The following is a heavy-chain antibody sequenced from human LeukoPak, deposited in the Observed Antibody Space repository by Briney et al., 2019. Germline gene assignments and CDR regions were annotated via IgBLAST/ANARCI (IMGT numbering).Heavy chain of an antibody. CDR1: GGSIHSY. D-gene: IGHD5-18*01. Sequence: SETLSLTCTVSGGSIHSYWSWIRQPPGKGLEWIGEINHSGSTNYNPSLKSRVTISVDTSKNQFSLKLSSVTAADTAVYYCARRGYSYGLGYWFDPWGQGTLVTVSS. CDR3: ARRGYSYGLGYWFDP. CDR2: INHSGST. J-gene: IGHJ5*02. V-gene: IGHV4-34*01.